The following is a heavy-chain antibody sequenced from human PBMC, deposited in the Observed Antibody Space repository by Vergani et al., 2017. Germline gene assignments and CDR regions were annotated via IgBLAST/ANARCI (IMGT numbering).Heavy chain of an antibody. J-gene: IGHJ3*02. CDR1: GFTFDDYA. V-gene: IGHV3-9*01. Sequence: EVQLLESGGGLVQPGRSLRLSCAASGFTFDDYAMHWVRQAPGKGLEWVSGISWNSGSIGYADSVKGRFTISRDNAKNSLYLQMNSLRAEDTALYYCARGSSPLIPDAFDIWGQGTMVTVSS. D-gene: IGHD1-26*01. CDR2: ISWNSGSI. CDR3: ARGSSPLIPDAFDI.